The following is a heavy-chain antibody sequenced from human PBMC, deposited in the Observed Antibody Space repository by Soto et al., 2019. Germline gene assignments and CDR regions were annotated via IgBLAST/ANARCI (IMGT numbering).Heavy chain of an antibody. D-gene: IGHD2-2*01. Sequence: GGCPIRWNRQHQGKGLEWIRQIYHSGNTYYYTSLQSRLTMSVNTSKNQFSLKLSSVTDVDTAVYYCARGTTQHAGIFQYWSQGTLVTVSS. CDR1: GGCP. CDR2: IYHSGNT. CDR3: ARGTTQHAGIFQY. V-gene: IGHV4-31*02. J-gene: IGHJ4*02.